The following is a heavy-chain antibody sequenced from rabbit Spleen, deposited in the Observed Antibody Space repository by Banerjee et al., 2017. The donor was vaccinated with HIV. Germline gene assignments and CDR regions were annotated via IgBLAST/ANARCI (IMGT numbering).Heavy chain of an antibody. CDR2: IDIGRSGFT. D-gene: IGHD1-1*01. CDR3: ARDTSSSFSSYGMDL. V-gene: IGHV1S45*01. Sequence: QEQVVESGGGLVQPEGSLTLTCIASGVSFSGDSYMCWVRQAPGKGLEWIVCIDIGRSGFTYYASWAKGRFTVSKTSSTTVTLQMTRLTAADTAPYFCARDTSSSFSSYGMDLWGPGTLVTVS. CDR1: GVSFSGDSY. J-gene: IGHJ6*01.